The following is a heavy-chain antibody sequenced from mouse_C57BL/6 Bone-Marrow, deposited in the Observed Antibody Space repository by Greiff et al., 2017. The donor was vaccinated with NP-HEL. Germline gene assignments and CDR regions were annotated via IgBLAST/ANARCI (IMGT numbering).Heavy chain of an antibody. CDR2: INPSNGGT. V-gene: IGHV1-53*01. D-gene: IGHD2-3*01. Sequence: QVQLQQSGTELVKPGASVKLSCKASGYTFTSYWMHWVKQRPGQGLEWIGNINPSNGGTNYNEKFKSKATLTVDKSSSTAYMQLSSLTSEDSAVYYCARICEGLLRYFDVWGTGTTVTVSS. CDR1: GYTFTSYW. J-gene: IGHJ1*03. CDR3: ARICEGLLRYFDV.